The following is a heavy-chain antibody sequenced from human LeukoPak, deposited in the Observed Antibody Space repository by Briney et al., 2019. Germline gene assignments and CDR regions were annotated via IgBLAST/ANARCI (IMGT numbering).Heavy chain of an antibody. V-gene: IGHV3-9*01. Sequence: PGGSLRLSCAASGFTFDDYAMHWVRQAPGKGLEWVSGISWNSGSIGYADSVKGRFTISRDNAKNSLYLQMNSLRAEDTALYYCAKPSVRFGELLGYFDYWGQGTLVTVSS. CDR1: GFTFDDYA. CDR2: ISWNSGSI. D-gene: IGHD3-10*01. CDR3: AKPSVRFGELLGYFDY. J-gene: IGHJ4*02.